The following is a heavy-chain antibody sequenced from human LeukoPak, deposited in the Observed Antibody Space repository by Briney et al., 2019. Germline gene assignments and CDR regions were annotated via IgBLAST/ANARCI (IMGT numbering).Heavy chain of an antibody. CDR2: INHSGST. CDR1: GGSFSGYY. J-gene: IGHJ6*02. V-gene: IGHV4-34*01. CDR3: ARGLFHSSGLPFAMDV. Sequence: SETLSLTCAVYGGSFSGYYWSWIRQPPGKGLEWIGEINHSGSTNYNPSLKSRVTISVDTSKNQFSLKVSSVTAADTAVYYCARGLFHSSGLPFAMDVWGQGTTVTVSS. D-gene: IGHD3-22*01.